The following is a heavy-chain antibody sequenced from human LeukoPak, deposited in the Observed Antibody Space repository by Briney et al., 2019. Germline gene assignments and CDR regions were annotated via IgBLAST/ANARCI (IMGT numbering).Heavy chain of an antibody. CDR2: IIPIFGTA. V-gene: IGHV1-69*01. CDR1: GGTFSSYA. Sequence: GSSVKVSCKASGGTFSSYAISWVRQAPGQGLEWMGGIIPIFGTANYAQKFQGRVTITADESTSTAYMELSSLRSEDTAVYYCARENGYSYGYKGFDIWGQGTMVTVSS. D-gene: IGHD5-18*01. J-gene: IGHJ3*02. CDR3: ARENGYSYGYKGFDI.